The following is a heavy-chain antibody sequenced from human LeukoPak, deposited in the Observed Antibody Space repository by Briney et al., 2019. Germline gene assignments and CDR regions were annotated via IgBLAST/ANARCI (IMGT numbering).Heavy chain of an antibody. D-gene: IGHD6-19*01. Sequence: PGGSLRLSCAASGFTFSSYAISWVRQAPGKGLEWVSAIVGTGGVSTYYADSVKGRFTISRDNSKNTLYLQMNSLRAEDTAVYYCAKSSSGWYDFDIWGQGTMITVSS. CDR2: IVGTGGVST. CDR1: GFTFSSYA. V-gene: IGHV3-23*01. J-gene: IGHJ3*02. CDR3: AKSSSGWYDFDI.